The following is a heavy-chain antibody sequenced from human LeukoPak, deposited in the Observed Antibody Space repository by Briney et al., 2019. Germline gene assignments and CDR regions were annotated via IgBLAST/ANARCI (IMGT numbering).Heavy chain of an antibody. CDR3: ARGPYYDSSGYSFFDY. CDR2: MNPNSGNT. Sequence: GASVKVSCKASGYTFTSYDINWLRQATGQGLEWMGWMNPNSGNTGYAQKFQGRVTMTRNTSISTAYMELSSLRSEDTAVYYCARGPYYDSSGYSFFDYWGQGTLVTVSS. D-gene: IGHD3-22*01. CDR1: GYTFTSYD. V-gene: IGHV1-8*01. J-gene: IGHJ4*02.